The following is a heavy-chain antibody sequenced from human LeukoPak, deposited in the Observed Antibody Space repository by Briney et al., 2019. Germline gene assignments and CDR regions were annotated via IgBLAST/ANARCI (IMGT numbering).Heavy chain of an antibody. Sequence: GGSLRLSCEASGFTFSSYAMSWVRQAPGKGLEWVSAISGSGGSTYYADSVKGRFTISRDNSKNTLYLQMNSLRAEDTAVYYCAKDSRGSSGWYWFDPWGQGTLVTVSS. J-gene: IGHJ5*02. CDR3: AKDSRGSSGWYWFDP. V-gene: IGHV3-23*01. D-gene: IGHD6-19*01. CDR2: ISGSGGST. CDR1: GFTFSSYA.